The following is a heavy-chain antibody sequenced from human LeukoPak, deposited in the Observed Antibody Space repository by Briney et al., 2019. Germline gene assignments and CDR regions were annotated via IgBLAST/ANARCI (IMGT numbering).Heavy chain of an antibody. D-gene: IGHD6-6*01. V-gene: IGHV4-59*01. CDR2: IYYSGST. Sequence: SETLSLTCTVSGGSISSYYWSWIRQPPGKGLEWIGYIYYSGSTNYNPSLKSRVTISVDTSKNQFSLKLSSVTAADTAVYYCARESMSSDWFDPWGQGTLVTVSP. CDR3: ARESMSSDWFDP. J-gene: IGHJ5*02. CDR1: GGSISSYY.